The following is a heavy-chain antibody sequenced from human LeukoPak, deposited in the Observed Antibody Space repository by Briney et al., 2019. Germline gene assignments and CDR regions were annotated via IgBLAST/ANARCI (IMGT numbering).Heavy chain of an antibody. J-gene: IGHJ4*02. CDR2: INHSGST. CDR1: GGSFSGYY. Sequence: SETLSLTCAVYGGSFSGYYWSWIRQPPGKGLEWIGEINHSGSTNYNPSLKSRVTISVDTSKNQFSLKLSSVTAADTAVYYCAGLIKAVAGGGDDYWGQGTLVIVSS. V-gene: IGHV4-34*01. CDR3: AGLIKAVAGGGDDY. D-gene: IGHD6-19*01.